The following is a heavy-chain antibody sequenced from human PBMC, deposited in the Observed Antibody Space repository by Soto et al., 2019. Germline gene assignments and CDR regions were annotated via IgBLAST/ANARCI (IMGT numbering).Heavy chain of an antibody. Sequence: QVQLQESGPGLVKPSETLSLTCTVSGDSISSGSYYWSWMRQPPGKGLEWIGYIFYTGSTNYNPSLTGRVSFSVGTSKNLASLRLRSVTAADTAVYFCARETRSVEAPFPYYGLDVWGQGTTVTVSS. CDR3: ARETRSVEAPFPYYGLDV. J-gene: IGHJ6*02. CDR2: IFYTGST. V-gene: IGHV4-61*01. CDR1: GDSISSGSYY. D-gene: IGHD1-1*01.